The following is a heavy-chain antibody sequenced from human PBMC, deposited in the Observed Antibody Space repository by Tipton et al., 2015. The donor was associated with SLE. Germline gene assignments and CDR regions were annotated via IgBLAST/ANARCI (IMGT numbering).Heavy chain of an antibody. Sequence: TLSLTCAVYGGSFSGYYWSWIRQPPGKGLEWIGEINHSGSTNYNPSLKSRVTISVDTSKNQFSLKLSSVTAADTAVYYCARDFRLAVDYWGQGTLVTVSS. J-gene: IGHJ4*02. D-gene: IGHD6-19*01. V-gene: IGHV4-34*01. CDR3: ARDFRLAVDY. CDR2: INHSGST. CDR1: GGSFSGYY.